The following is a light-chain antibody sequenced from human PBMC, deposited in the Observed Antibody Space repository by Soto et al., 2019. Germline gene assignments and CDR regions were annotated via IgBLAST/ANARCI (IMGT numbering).Light chain of an antibody. J-gene: IGLJ1*01. V-gene: IGLV2-8*01. Sequence: QSVLTQPASVSGSPGQSITISCTGTSSDVGGYNYVSWYQHHPGKVPKLMIYEVSNRPSGVPDRFSGSKSGNTASLTVSGLQAEDEADYYCSSYAGSSNVFGTGTKVTVL. CDR1: SSDVGGYNY. CDR2: EVS. CDR3: SSYAGSSNV.